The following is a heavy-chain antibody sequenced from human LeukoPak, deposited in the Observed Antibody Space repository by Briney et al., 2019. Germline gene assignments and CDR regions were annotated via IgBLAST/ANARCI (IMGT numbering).Heavy chain of an antibody. CDR1: GFTFSSYS. D-gene: IGHD2-15*01. V-gene: IGHV3-21*01. CDR2: ISSSSSYI. Sequence: AGGSLRLSCAASGFTFSSYSMNWVRQAPGKGLEWVSSISSSSSYIYYADSVKGRFTISRDNAQNSLYLQMNSLRAEDTAVYYCAREGRLRPSHIDYWGQGTLVTVSS. CDR3: AREGRLRPSHIDY. J-gene: IGHJ4*02.